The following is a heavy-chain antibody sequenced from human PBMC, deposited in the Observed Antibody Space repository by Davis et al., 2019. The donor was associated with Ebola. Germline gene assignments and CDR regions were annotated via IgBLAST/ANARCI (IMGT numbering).Heavy chain of an antibody. CDR2: INPNSGGT. V-gene: IGHV1-2*04. J-gene: IGHJ5*02. Sequence: ASVKVSCKASGYTFTGYYMHWVRQAPGQGLEWMGWINPNSGGTNYAQKFQGWVTMTRDTSISTAYMELSRLRSEDTAVYYCARGRIVVVPALNWFDPWGQGTLVTVSS. CDR1: GYTFTGYY. D-gene: IGHD2-2*01. CDR3: ARGRIVVVPALNWFDP.